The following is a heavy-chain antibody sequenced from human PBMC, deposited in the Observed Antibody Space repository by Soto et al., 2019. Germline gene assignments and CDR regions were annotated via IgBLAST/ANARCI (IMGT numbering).Heavy chain of an antibody. J-gene: IGHJ4*02. CDR1: GGSISSYY. CDR2: IYYSGST. V-gene: IGHV4-59*08. CDR3: ARAIVGATSEFDY. Sequence: SETLSLTCTVSGGSISSYYWSWIRQPPGKGLEWIGYIYYSGSTNYNPSLKSRVTISVDTSKNQFSLKLSSVTAADTAVYYCARAIVGATSEFDYWGQGTLVTV. D-gene: IGHD1-26*01.